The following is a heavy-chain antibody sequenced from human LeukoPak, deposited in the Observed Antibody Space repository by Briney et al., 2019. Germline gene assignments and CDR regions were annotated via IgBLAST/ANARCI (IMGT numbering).Heavy chain of an antibody. Sequence: GGSLRLSCAAPGFTFSSYAMSWVRQAPGKGLEWVSTVSGSGGTTYYADSVKGRFTISRDNSKSTLYLQMNSLRAEDTAVYYCAKGNGKAATGSVVDYWGQGTLVTVSS. V-gene: IGHV3-23*01. CDR1: GFTFSSYA. J-gene: IGHJ4*02. D-gene: IGHD6-13*01. CDR2: VSGSGGTT. CDR3: AKGNGKAATGSVVDY.